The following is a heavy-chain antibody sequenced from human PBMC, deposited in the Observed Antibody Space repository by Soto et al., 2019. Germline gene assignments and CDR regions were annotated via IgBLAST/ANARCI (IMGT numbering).Heavy chain of an antibody. V-gene: IGHV4-34*01. D-gene: IGHD4-17*01. CDR3: ARETYGDYVGYFDP. CDR2: INHPGSA. J-gene: IGHJ5*02. Sequence: SETLSLTCAVYGGSFSGYYWTWIRQPPGKGPEWIGDINHPGSANYNPSLRSRVIMSVDRSKNQFSLKVRSVTAADTAVYYCARETYGDYVGYFDPWGQGIQVTVSS. CDR1: GGSFSGYY.